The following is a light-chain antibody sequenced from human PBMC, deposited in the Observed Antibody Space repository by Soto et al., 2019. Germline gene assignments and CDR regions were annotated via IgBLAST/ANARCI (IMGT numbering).Light chain of an antibody. CDR3: QQYNNWSHT. V-gene: IGKV3-15*01. CDR2: GAT. CDR1: QSVSSN. J-gene: IGKJ2*01. Sequence: EIVMTQSPATLSVSPGERATLSCRASQSVSSNLAWYQQKPGQAPRLLIYGATTRAHGIPARFNGSGSGTDFTLTISSLESEDFAVYYGQQYNNWSHTFGQGTKLEIK.